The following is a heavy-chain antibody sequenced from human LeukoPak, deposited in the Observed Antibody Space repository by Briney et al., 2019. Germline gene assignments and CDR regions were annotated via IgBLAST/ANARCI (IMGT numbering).Heavy chain of an antibody. CDR1: GGSFSGYY. V-gene: IGHV4-34*01. CDR2: INHSGST. D-gene: IGHD4-11*01. J-gene: IGHJ5*02. Sequence: SETLSLTCAVYGGSFSGYYWSWIRQPPGKGLEWIGEINHSGSTNYNPSLKSRVTISVDTSKNQFSLKLSSVTAADTAVYYCAGARLLTTVPASKAGDWFDPWGQGTLVTVFS. CDR3: AGARLLTTVPASKAGDWFDP.